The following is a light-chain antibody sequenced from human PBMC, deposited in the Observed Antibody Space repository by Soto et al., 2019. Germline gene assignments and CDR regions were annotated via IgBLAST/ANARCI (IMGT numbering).Light chain of an antibody. CDR3: QQYGSLLT. J-gene: IGKJ4*01. CDR2: GAS. CDR1: QSVSSSY. V-gene: IGKV3-20*01. Sequence: EIVLTQSPGTLSLSPGERATLSCRASQSVSSSYLAWYQQKPGQAPRLLIYGASSRATGIPDRFSGSGSGTDVTLTISRLEPEDFAVYYCQQYGSLLTFGGGTKVEIK.